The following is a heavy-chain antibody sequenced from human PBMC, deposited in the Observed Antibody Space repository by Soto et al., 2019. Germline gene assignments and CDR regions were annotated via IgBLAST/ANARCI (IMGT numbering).Heavy chain of an antibody. CDR1: GFTFSSYA. D-gene: IGHD1-26*01. CDR2: ISGSGGST. Sequence: GGSLRLSCAASGFTFSSYAMSWVRQAPGKGLEWVSAISGSGGSTYYADSVKGRFTISRDNSKNTLYLQMNSLRAEDTAVYYCAKGGSGRDYYYYYMDVWGKGTTVTVSS. CDR3: AKGGSGRDYYYYYMDV. J-gene: IGHJ6*03. V-gene: IGHV3-23*01.